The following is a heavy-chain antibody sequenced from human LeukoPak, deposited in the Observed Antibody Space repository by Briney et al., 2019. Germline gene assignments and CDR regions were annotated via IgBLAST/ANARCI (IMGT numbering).Heavy chain of an antibody. J-gene: IGHJ6*03. Sequence: GGSLRLSCAASGFTFSSYAMSWVRQAPGKGLEWVSVISGSGGSTSYADSVKGRFTISRDDSKNTAYLQMNSLKTEDTAVYYCTRHLAKRTTATSGYYYYMDVWGKGTTVTVSS. CDR2: ISGSGGST. D-gene: IGHD4-17*01. V-gene: IGHV3-23*01. CDR1: GFTFSSYA. CDR3: TRHLAKRTTATSGYYYYMDV.